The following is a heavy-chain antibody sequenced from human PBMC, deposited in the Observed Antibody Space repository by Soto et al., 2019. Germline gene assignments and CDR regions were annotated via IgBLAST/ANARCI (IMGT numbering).Heavy chain of an antibody. Sequence: SETLSLTCTVSGGSISSYYWSWIRQPPGKGLEWIGYIYYSGSTNYNPSLKSRVTISVDTSKNQFSLKLSSVTAADTAVYYCARDYSGYNYRWFGTWGQGTLVTVSS. D-gene: IGHD5-12*01. V-gene: IGHV4-59*01. CDR1: GGSISSYY. J-gene: IGHJ5*02. CDR2: IYYSGST. CDR3: ARDYSGYNYRWFGT.